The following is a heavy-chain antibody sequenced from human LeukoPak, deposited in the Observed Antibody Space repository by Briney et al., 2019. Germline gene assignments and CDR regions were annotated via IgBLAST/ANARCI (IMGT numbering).Heavy chain of an antibody. D-gene: IGHD6-25*01. Sequence: ASETLSLTCIVSGDSISRSTYYWAWIRQPPGKGLEWIGSVYYGRSPYFNPSLESQATISVDTSKNHFSLKMSSVTAADTAVYYCARSSGTGTFSYWGQGTLVTVSS. CDR1: GDSISRSTYY. CDR3: ARSSGTGTFSY. CDR2: VYYGRSP. J-gene: IGHJ4*02. V-gene: IGHV4-39*02.